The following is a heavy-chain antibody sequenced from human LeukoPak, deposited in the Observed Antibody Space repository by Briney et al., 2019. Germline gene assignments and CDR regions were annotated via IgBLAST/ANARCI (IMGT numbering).Heavy chain of an antibody. CDR1: GESIRSSNW. D-gene: IGHD2-2*01. Sequence: SGTLFLTCTVSGESIRSSNWWSWVRQSPGKGLEWIGEIYHSGTTNYNPSLKSRVTISFATSTNQFFLDLSPVTAADTAVYYCSNKVYCSTTSCHPAGYWGLGSLVTVSS. CDR3: SNKVYCSTTSCHPAGY. J-gene: IGHJ4*02. CDR2: IYHSGTT. V-gene: IGHV4-4*02.